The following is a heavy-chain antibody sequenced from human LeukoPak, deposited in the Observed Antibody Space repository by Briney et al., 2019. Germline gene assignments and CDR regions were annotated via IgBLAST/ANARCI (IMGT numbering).Heavy chain of an antibody. V-gene: IGHV3-20*04. Sequence: GGSLRLSCAASGFTFDNYSMSWVRQGPGKGLEWVSGINWNGGSTAYADSVKGRFAISRDNAKNSLYLRMNSLRARDTALYYCARDPRSPPDYCGQGTLVTVSS. J-gene: IGHJ4*02. CDR2: INWNGGST. CDR1: GFTFDNYS. CDR3: ARDPRSPPDY.